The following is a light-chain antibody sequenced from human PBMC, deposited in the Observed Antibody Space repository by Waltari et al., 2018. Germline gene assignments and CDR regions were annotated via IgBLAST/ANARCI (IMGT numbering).Light chain of an antibody. CDR1: SSDVGAYNF. CDR2: DVS. CDR3: SSYTSSSTLWV. J-gene: IGLJ3*02. V-gene: IGLV2-14*01. Sequence: QSALTQPASVSGSPGQSITISCTGTSSDVGAYNFVSWYQQHPGKAPKPMIYDVSNRPSGVSNRFSGSKSGNTASLTISGLQAEDEADYYCSSYTSSSTLWVFGGGTKLTIL.